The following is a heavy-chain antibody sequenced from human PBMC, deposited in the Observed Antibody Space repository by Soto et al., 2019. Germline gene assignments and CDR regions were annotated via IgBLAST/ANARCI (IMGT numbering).Heavy chain of an antibody. J-gene: IGHJ4*02. CDR2: IKQDGSEK. CDR1: GFSFSTYW. CDR3: ARARDDY. Sequence: GGSLRLSCAASGFSFSTYWMSWVRQAPGKVLEWVANIKQDGSEKYYVDSVKGRFTISRDNAKNSVYLQMNSLRAEDTALYYCARARDDYWGQGTLVTVSS. V-gene: IGHV3-7*01.